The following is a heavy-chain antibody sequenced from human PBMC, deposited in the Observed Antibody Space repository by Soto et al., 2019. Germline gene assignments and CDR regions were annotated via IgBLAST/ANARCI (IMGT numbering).Heavy chain of an antibody. CDR3: ARVATTTLGGPIDY. D-gene: IGHD4-4*01. Sequence: PSETLSLTCTVSGASISRYYWSWIRQSPGKGLEWIGYLYNTGSTIYNPSLKSRVTMSLDTSKYQFSLRMSSVTAVDTAVYYCARVATTTLGGPIDYWGRGTLVTVSS. J-gene: IGHJ4*02. V-gene: IGHV4-59*12. CDR1: GASISRYY. CDR2: LYNTGST.